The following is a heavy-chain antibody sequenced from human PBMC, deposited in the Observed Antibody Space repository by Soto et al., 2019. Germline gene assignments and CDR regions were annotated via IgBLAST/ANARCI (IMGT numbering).Heavy chain of an antibody. Sequence: SETLSLTCTVSGDCISSYYWSWIRQPPGKGLEWIGYIYYSGSTNYNPSLKSRVTISVDTSKNQFSLKLSSVTAVDTAVYYCASLSGYYQYDAFDIWGQGTMVTVSS. V-gene: IGHV4-59*01. CDR2: IYYSGST. J-gene: IGHJ3*02. CDR1: GDCISSYY. D-gene: IGHD3-22*01. CDR3: ASLSGYYQYDAFDI.